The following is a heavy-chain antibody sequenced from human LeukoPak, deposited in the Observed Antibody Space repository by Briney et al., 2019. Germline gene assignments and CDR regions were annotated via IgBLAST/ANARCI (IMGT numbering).Heavy chain of an antibody. D-gene: IGHD6-19*01. CDR3: ARAVSGRFDY. Sequence: PSETLSLTCTVSGGSMSPYHWGWIRQPPGRGLEWTGYIYYSGSTNYNPSLNSRVTISVDTSKNQFSLRLSSVTAADTAIYYCARAVSGRFDYWGQGTLVTVSS. J-gene: IGHJ4*02. CDR1: GGSMSPYH. CDR2: IYYSGST. V-gene: IGHV4-59*08.